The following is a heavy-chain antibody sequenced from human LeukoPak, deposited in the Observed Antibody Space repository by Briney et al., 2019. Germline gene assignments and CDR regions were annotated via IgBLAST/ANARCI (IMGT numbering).Heavy chain of an antibody. CDR1: GGSISSSSYY. Sequence: PSETLSLTCTVSGGSISSSSYYWGRIRQPPGKGLEWIGSIYYSGSTYYNPSLKSRVTISVDTSKNQFSLKLSSVTASDTAVYYCARLGSDYYDSSGYYSDYWGQGTLVTVSS. D-gene: IGHD3-22*01. V-gene: IGHV4-39*01. J-gene: IGHJ4*02. CDR3: ARLGSDYYDSSGYYSDY. CDR2: IYYSGST.